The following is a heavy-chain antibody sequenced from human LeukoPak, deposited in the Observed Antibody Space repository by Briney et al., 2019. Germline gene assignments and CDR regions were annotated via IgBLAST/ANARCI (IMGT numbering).Heavy chain of an antibody. CDR2: ISGSGGST. Sequence: PGGSLRLSCAASGFTFSSYAMSWVRQAPGKGLEWVSAISGSGGSTYYADSVKGRFTISGDNSKNTLYLQMNSLRAEDTAVYYCAKDRDYDFWSGYPYYFDYWGQGTLVTVSS. V-gene: IGHV3-23*01. J-gene: IGHJ4*02. CDR3: AKDRDYDFWSGYPYYFDY. D-gene: IGHD3-3*01. CDR1: GFTFSSYA.